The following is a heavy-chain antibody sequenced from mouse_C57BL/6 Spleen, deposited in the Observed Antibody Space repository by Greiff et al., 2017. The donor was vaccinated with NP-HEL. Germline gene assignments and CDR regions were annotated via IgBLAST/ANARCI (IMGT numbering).Heavy chain of an antibody. J-gene: IGHJ3*01. Sequence: VQLQQSGAELVRPGASVKLSCTASGFNIKDDYMHWVKQRPEQGLEWIGWIDPENGDTEYASKFQGKATITADTSSNTAYLQLSSLTSEDTAVYYCARSGYSNPWFAYWGQGTLVTVSA. CDR2: IDPENGDT. D-gene: IGHD2-5*01. CDR3: ARSGYSNPWFAY. CDR1: GFNIKDDY. V-gene: IGHV14-4*01.